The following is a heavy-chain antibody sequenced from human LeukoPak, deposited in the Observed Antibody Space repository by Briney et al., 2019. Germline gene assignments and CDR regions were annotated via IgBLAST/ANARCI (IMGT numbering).Heavy chain of an antibody. J-gene: IGHJ3*02. V-gene: IGHV4-34*01. Sequence: SETLSLTSAVYGGSFSGYYWSWIRQPPGKGLEWIGEINHSGSTNYNPSLKSRVTISVDTSKNQFSLKLSSVTAADTAVYYCARVTKTHAFDIWGQGTMVTVSS. CDR2: INHSGST. CDR3: ARVTKTHAFDI. CDR1: GGSFSGYY.